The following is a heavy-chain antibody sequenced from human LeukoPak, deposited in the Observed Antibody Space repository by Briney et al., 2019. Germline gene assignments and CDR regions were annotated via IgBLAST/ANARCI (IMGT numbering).Heavy chain of an antibody. V-gene: IGHV3-20*04. J-gene: IGHJ4*02. CDR3: ARGAPYCSGGSCMYYFDY. Sequence: GGSLRLSCAASGFTFDDYGMSWVRQAPGKGLEWVSGINWNGGSTAYADSVKGRFTISRDNAKNSLYLQMSSLRAEDTAVYYCARGAPYCSGGSCMYYFDYWGQGTLVTVSS. CDR2: INWNGGST. D-gene: IGHD2-15*01. CDR1: GFTFDDYG.